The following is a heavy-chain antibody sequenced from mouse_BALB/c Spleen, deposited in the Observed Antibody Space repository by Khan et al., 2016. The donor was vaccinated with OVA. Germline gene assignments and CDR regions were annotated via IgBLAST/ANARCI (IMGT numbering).Heavy chain of an antibody. CDR1: GFNIKDTY. D-gene: IGHD2-1*01. CDR2: IDPANGNT. CDR3: ARGFYGNLFAY. V-gene: IGHV14-3*02. J-gene: IGHJ3*01. Sequence: VQLKESVAELVKPGASVKLSCTASGFNIKDTYMHWVKQRPEQGLEWIGRIDPANGNTKYDPKFQGKATITADTSSNTAYLQLSSRTSEDTAVYYCARGFYGNLFAYWGQGTLVTVSA.